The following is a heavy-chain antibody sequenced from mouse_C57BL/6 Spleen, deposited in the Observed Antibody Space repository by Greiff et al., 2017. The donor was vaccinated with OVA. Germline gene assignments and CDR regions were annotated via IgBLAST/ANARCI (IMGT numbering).Heavy chain of an antibody. Sequence: VQLQQSGAELVKPGASVKISCKASGYAFSSYWMNWVQQRPGKGLEWIGQIYTGAGDHNYTGKFKGKATLTADKSSSTAYMQLSSLTSEDSAVYFWARCEYYFDYWGQGTTLTVSS. CDR3: ARCEYYFDY. J-gene: IGHJ2*01. CDR1: GYAFSSYW. CDR2: IYTGAGDH. V-gene: IGHV1-80*01.